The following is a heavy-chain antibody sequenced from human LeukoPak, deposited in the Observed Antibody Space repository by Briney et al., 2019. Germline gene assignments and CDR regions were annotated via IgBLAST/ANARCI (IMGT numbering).Heavy chain of an antibody. CDR1: GFTFRSYE. Sequence: GGSLRLSCAASGFTFRSYEMNWVRQAPGKGLEWVSYISSSSSYIYYADSVKGRFTISRDNAKNSLYLQMNSLRAEDTAVYYCASGFASDYWGQGTLVTVSS. D-gene: IGHD3-16*01. V-gene: IGHV3-21*05. CDR3: ASGFASDY. J-gene: IGHJ4*02. CDR2: ISSSSSYI.